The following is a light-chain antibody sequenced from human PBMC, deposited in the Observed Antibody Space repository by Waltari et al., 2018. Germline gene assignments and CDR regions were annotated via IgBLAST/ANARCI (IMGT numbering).Light chain of an antibody. CDR1: SSDVGGYNS. CDR2: DVS. J-gene: IGLJ1*01. Sequence: QSALTQPASVSGSPGQSITISCTGTSSDVGGYNSVSWYQQHPGMAPKLMIFDVSNRPSGVSNRFSGSKSGNTASLTISGLQAEDEADYYCSSYTSSSTSYVFGTGTKVTVL. V-gene: IGLV2-14*03. CDR3: SSYTSSSTSYV.